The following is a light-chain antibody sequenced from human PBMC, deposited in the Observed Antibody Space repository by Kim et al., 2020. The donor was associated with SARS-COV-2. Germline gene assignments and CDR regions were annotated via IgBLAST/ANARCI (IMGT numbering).Light chain of an antibody. CDR1: QDIINY. CDR3: QKCDSAPWT. J-gene: IGKJ1*01. CDR2: AAS. Sequence: SSVGAQVTITCRASQDIINYLAWFQLKPGKAPKLLIYAASALQPGVPSRFSGSGSGTDFTLTVTSLQPEDVATYYCQKCDSAPWTFGQGTKVDIK. V-gene: IGKV1-27*01.